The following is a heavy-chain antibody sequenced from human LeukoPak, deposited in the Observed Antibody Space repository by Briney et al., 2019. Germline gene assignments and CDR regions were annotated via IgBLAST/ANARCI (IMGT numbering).Heavy chain of an antibody. CDR1: GYTLTELS. CDR3: ATAQAVMIVDTFDI. V-gene: IGHV1-24*01. Sequence: ASVKVSCKVSGYTLTELSMHWVRQAPGKGLEWMGGFDPEDGEIIYAQKFQGRVTMTEDTSTDTAYMELSSLRSEDTAVYYCATAQAVMIVDTFDIWGQGTMVTVSS. CDR2: FDPEDGEI. D-gene: IGHD3-22*01. J-gene: IGHJ3*02.